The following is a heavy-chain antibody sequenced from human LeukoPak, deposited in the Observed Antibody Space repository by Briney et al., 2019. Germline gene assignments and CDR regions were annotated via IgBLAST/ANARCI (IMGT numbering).Heavy chain of an antibody. Sequence: GGSLRLSCAASGFTFSSYWLSWVRQAPGKGLEWVANIKQDGSEKYYVDSVKGRFTISRDNAKNSLYLQMNSLRAEDTAVYYCAREGSSSWYLTPSYYFDYWGQGTLVTVSS. D-gene: IGHD6-13*01. V-gene: IGHV3-7*01. CDR1: GFTFSSYW. J-gene: IGHJ4*02. CDR3: AREGSSSWYLTPSYYFDY. CDR2: IKQDGSEK.